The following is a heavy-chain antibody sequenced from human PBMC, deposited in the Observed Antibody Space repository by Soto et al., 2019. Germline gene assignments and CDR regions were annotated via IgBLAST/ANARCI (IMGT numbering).Heavy chain of an antibody. V-gene: IGHV3-74*01. Sequence: PGGSLRLSCAASGFTFSSYWMHWVRQAPGKGLVWVSRINSDGSSTSYADSVKGRFTISRDNAKNTLYLQMNSLSAEDKAVYYCARAARVPYSYYYGMDVWGQGTTVTVSS. D-gene: IGHD6-6*01. J-gene: IGHJ6*02. CDR2: INSDGSST. CDR1: GFTFSSYW. CDR3: ARAARVPYSYYYGMDV.